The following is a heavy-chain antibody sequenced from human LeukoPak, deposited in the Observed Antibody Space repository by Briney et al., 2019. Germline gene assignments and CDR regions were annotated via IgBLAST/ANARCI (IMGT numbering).Heavy chain of an antibody. CDR3: ARESAIPGVFDY. D-gene: IGHD2-2*02. CDR1: GGTFSSYT. Sequence: SVKVSCKASGGTFSSYTISWVRQAPGQGLEWMGRIIPILGIANYAQKFQGRVTITADKSTSTAYMELSSLRSEGTAVYYCARESAIPGVFDYWGQGTLVTVSS. V-gene: IGHV1-69*04. CDR2: IIPILGIA. J-gene: IGHJ4*02.